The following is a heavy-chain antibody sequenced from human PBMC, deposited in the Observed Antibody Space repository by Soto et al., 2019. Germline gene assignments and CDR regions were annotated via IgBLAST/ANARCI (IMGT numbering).Heavy chain of an antibody. CDR1: GGSISSYY. Sequence: PSETLSLTCTVSGGSISSYYWSWIRQPPGKGLEWIGYIYYSGSTNYNPSLKSRVTISVDTSKNQFSLKLSSVTAADTAVYYCAGHQSYDFWSGYYGWLDPWGQGTRVAVSS. J-gene: IGHJ5*02. CDR2: IYYSGST. D-gene: IGHD3-3*01. V-gene: IGHV4-59*08. CDR3: AGHQSYDFWSGYYGWLDP.